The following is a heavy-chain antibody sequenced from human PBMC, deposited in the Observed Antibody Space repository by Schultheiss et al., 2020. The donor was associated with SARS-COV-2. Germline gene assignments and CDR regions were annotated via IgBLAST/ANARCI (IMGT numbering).Heavy chain of an antibody. CDR1: GGSISSSSYY. CDR3: ARQGATIGYYYYGMDV. Sequence: SETLSLTCTVSGGSISSSSYYWGWIRQPPGKGLEWIGSIYYSGSTYYNPSLKSRVTISVDTSKNQFSLKLSSVTAADTAVYYCARQGATIGYYYYGMDVWGQGTTVTVSS. V-gene: IGHV4-39*01. CDR2: IYYSGST. D-gene: IGHD5-12*01. J-gene: IGHJ6*02.